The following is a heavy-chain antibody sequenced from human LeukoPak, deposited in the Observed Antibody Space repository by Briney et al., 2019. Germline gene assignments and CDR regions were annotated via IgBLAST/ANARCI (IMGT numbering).Heavy chain of an antibody. J-gene: IGHJ3*02. V-gene: IGHV4-39*01. CDR1: GGSISSSSYY. D-gene: IGHD3/OR15-3a*01. CDR2: IYYSGST. Sequence: SETLSLTCTVSGGSISSSSYYWGWIRQPPGKGLEWIGSIYYSGSTYYNPSLKSRVTISVDTSKNQFSLKLSSVTAADSAVYYCARHERGLDGSLVGDAFDIWGQGTMVTVSS. CDR3: ARHERGLDGSLVGDAFDI.